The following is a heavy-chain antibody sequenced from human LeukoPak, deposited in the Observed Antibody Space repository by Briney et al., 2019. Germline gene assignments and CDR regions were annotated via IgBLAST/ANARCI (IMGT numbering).Heavy chain of an antibody. CDR3: ARVLGEEPGGSLDY. V-gene: IGHV4-59*01. Sequence: PSETLSLTCTVSGGSISSYYWSWIRQPPGKGLEWIGYIYYSGSTNYNPSLKSRVTISVDTSKNQFSLKLSSVTAADTAVYYCARVLGEEPGGSLDYWGQGTLVTVSS. CDR2: IYYSGST. D-gene: IGHD3-16*01. CDR1: GGSISSYY. J-gene: IGHJ4*02.